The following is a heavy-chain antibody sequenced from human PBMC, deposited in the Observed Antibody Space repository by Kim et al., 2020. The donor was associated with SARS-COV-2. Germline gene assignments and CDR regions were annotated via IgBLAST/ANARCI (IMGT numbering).Heavy chain of an antibody. J-gene: IGHJ6*02. Sequence: GGSLRLSCAASGFTFSSYSMNWVRQAPGKGLEWVSSISSSSSYIYYADSVKGRFTISRDNAKNSLYLQMNSLRAEDTAVYYCARDLVAAAGGYYYGMDVWGQGTTVTVSS. CDR2: ISSSSSYI. V-gene: IGHV3-21*01. D-gene: IGHD6-13*01. CDR1: GFTFSSYS. CDR3: ARDLVAAAGGYYYGMDV.